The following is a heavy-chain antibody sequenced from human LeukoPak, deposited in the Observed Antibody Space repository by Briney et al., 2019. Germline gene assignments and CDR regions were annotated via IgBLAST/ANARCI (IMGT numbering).Heavy chain of an antibody. CDR3: ARPGERSRRDWNLDQ. CDR1: GYSFPTYW. D-gene: IGHD1-1*01. CDR2: IYPGDSET. Sequence: GESLKISCKGSGYSFPTYWIGWVRQMPGKGLEWMGIIYPGDSETRYSPSFQGQVTISADKSISTAYLQWSSLKASDAAVYYCARPGERSRRDWNLDQWGQGTLVTVSS. J-gene: IGHJ4*02. V-gene: IGHV5-51*01.